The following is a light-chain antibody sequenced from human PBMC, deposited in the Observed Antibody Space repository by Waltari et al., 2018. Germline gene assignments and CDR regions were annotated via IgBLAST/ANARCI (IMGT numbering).Light chain of an antibody. V-gene: IGLV2-14*03. CDR2: DVT. CDR3: SSYTTSSTVYV. J-gene: IGLJ1*01. CDR1: SSDVGTYDY. Sequence: QSALTQPASVSGSPGQSITISCTGTSSDVGTYDYVSWYQQHPGKAPKLMIFDVTKRPSGIANRFSSSKSCNPASLTISGVQAEDEADYYCSSYTTSSTVYVFGTGTKVTVL.